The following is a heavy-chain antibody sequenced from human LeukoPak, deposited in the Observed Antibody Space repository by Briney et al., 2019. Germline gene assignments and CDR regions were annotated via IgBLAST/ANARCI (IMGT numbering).Heavy chain of an antibody. V-gene: IGHV3-21*01. CDR3: ARDRYGSGSRYYYGMDV. CDR1: GFTFTNFH. Sequence: GGSLRLSCAASGFTFTNFHINWIRQAPGKGLEWVSCISSRSSYIYYADSVKGRFTISRDNAKKSVFLQMNSLRAEDTAVYYCARDRYGSGSRYYYGMDVWGKGTTVTVSS. CDR2: ISSRSSYI. D-gene: IGHD3-10*01. J-gene: IGHJ6*04.